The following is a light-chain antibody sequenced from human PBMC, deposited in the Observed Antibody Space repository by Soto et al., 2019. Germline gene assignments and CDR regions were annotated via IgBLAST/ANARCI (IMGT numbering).Light chain of an antibody. V-gene: IGKV1-39*01. CDR2: AAS. CDR1: QSVSIY. Sequence: DLQMTQSPSSMSASVGDRVTITCRASQSVSIYLNWYQQQPGKAPKLLIFAASRLQSGVPSRVSDSGSVTDFTLPIICLQPEDFAPDYRQQSSSAPQSLGQGT. J-gene: IGKJ2*03. CDR3: QQSSSAPQS.